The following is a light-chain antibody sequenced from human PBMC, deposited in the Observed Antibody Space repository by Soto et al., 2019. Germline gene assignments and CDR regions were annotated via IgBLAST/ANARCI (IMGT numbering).Light chain of an antibody. CDR3: CAFTSAGTWV. V-gene: IGLV2-14*01. CDR1: SSDVGAYNH. J-gene: IGLJ3*02. CDR2: EVN. Sequence: QSALTQPASVSGSPGQSITISCTGTSSDVGAYNHVSWYQHHPGKAPKLMIYEVNNRPSGVSNRFSGSKSGNMASLTISGLQAEDEADYYCCAFTSAGTWVFGGGTKLTVL.